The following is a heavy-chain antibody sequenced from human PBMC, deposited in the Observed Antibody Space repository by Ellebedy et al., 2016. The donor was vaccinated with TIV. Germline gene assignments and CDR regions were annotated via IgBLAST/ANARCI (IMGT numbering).Heavy chain of an antibody. CDR3: ARTDPWQPIDD. V-gene: IGHV4-39*01. J-gene: IGHJ4*02. CDR1: GGSVSSTRYY. CDR2: VYYSGSS. D-gene: IGHD2-21*02. Sequence: MPSETLSLTCGVSGGSVSSTRYYRAWIRQPPGKGLEYIGSVYYSGSSYYNPSFKSRVTLSADTSKNQFSLNLRTVTAADTAVYYCARTDPWQPIDDWGQGILVSVSS.